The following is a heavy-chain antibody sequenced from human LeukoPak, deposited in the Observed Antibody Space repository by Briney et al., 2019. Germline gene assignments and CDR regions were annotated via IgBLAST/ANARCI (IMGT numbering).Heavy chain of an antibody. D-gene: IGHD3-22*01. J-gene: IGHJ4*02. CDR2: LYYSGRT. V-gene: IGHV4-39*07. Sequence: PSETLPLTCTVSGGSISSSSYYWGWIRQPPEKGLEWIGSLYYSGRTYYNPSLKSRVTISVDASKNQFSLKLSSVTAADTAVYYCARVVDYYDSWYFDYWGQGTLVTVSS. CDR1: GGSISSSSYY. CDR3: ARVVDYYDSWYFDY.